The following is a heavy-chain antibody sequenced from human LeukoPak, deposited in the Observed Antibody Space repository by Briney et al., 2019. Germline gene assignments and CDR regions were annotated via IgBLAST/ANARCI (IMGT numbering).Heavy chain of an antibody. CDR3: ASDSSGWYRWFDP. Sequence: GGCLRLSCAASGFPFTPYTMNWIRQAPGKGLEWVASMSTSGTYTYYADSVKGRFTVSRDNAKNSLYLQMNSLRAEDTAVYYCASDSSGWYRWFDPWGQGTLVTVSS. D-gene: IGHD6-19*01. CDR1: GFPFTPYT. CDR2: MSTSGTYT. J-gene: IGHJ5*02. V-gene: IGHV3-21*04.